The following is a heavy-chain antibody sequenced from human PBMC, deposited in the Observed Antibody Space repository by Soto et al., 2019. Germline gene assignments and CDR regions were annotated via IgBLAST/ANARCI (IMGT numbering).Heavy chain of an antibody. Sequence: QVQLVQSGAEVKKPGSSVKVSCKASGGTFSSYAISWVRQAPGQGLEWMGGIVPIIGTANYAQKLQGRVTIHADESTSTAYMELSSLRSEDTAVYYCARGGCSSTSCYGTRYGMDVWGQGTTVTVSS. CDR3: ARGGCSSTSCYGTRYGMDV. J-gene: IGHJ6*02. CDR1: GGTFSSYA. V-gene: IGHV1-69*01. CDR2: IVPIIGTA. D-gene: IGHD2-2*01.